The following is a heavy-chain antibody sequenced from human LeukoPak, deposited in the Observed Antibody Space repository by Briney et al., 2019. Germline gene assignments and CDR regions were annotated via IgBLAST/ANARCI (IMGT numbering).Heavy chain of an antibody. J-gene: IGHJ5*01. CDR1: GFTFSSYW. V-gene: IGHV3-7*01. Sequence: PGGSLRLSCAASGFTFSSYWMSCVRQAPRKGLEWGANIKQDGSEKYYVDSVKGRFTISRANAKNSLYLQMNSLRAEDTAVYYWAKRSNGFDSWGQGTLVTVSS. CDR3: AKRSNGFDS. D-gene: IGHD3-16*01. CDR2: IKQDGSEK.